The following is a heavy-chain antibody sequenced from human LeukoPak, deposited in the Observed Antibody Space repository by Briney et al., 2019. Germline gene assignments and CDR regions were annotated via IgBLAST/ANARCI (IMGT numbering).Heavy chain of an antibody. CDR3: ARGWFHDAFDV. J-gene: IGHJ3*01. Sequence: KPSETLSLTCTVSGGSISSYYWSWVRQPPGKGLEWIGYIYYSGSTNYNPSVKSRVTISVDTSKNQFSLKLSSVTAADTAVYYCARGWFHDAFDVWGQGTMVTVSS. CDR1: GGSISSYY. D-gene: IGHD3-10*01. CDR2: IYYSGST. V-gene: IGHV4-59*08.